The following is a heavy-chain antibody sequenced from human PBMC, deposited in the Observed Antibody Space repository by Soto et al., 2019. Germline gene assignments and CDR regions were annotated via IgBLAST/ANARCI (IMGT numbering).Heavy chain of an antibody. Sequence: PSQTLSLTCAISGDSVSSNSAAWNWIRQSPSRGLEWLGRIYYRSKFYNDYAVSVKSRITINPDTSKNQFFLQLNSVTPEDTAVYYCARVPLGRVDDSYYYYYYMDVWGKGTTVTVSS. J-gene: IGHJ6*03. CDR2: IYYRSKFYN. CDR1: GDSVSSNSAA. D-gene: IGHD3-22*01. V-gene: IGHV6-1*01. CDR3: ARVPLGRVDDSYYYYYYMDV.